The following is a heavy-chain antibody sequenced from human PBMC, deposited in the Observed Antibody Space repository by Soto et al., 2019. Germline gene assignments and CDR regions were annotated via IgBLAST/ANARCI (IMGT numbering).Heavy chain of an antibody. D-gene: IGHD3-22*01. CDR3: ARVPGYYDSSGFIGFDS. V-gene: IGHV2-70*01. CDR2: IDWDDDK. CDR1: GFSLTTGGMC. J-gene: IGHJ4*02. Sequence: SGPRLVNPTQTLTLTCTFSGFSLTTGGMCVAWIRQPPGKALEWLALIDWDDDKNYSTSLKTRLTTSKDTSKNQVVLTMTNMDPVDTATYYCARVPGYYDSSGFIGFDSWGQGTLVTVSS.